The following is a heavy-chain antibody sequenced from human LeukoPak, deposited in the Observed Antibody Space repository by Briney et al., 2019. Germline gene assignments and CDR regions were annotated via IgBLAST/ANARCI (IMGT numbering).Heavy chain of an antibody. Sequence: LRLSCAASGFPFSIDDMHWVRQAPGKGLEGVSGISWSSGNIGYADSVKGRFTISRDNAKNTLYLQLNSLRAEDTAVYYCARVKRGYSDVLDYWGQGTLVTVSS. CDR3: ARVKRGYSDVLDY. J-gene: IGHJ4*02. V-gene: IGHV3-9*01. CDR2: ISWSSGNI. D-gene: IGHD1-26*01. CDR1: GFPFSIDD.